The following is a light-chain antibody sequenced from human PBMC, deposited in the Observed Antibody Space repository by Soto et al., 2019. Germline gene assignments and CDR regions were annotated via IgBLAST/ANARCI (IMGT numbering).Light chain of an antibody. CDR3: QQSYSTPRT. J-gene: IGKJ1*01. Sequence: DIQMTQSPSSLSASVGDRVTITCRASQSISSYLNWYQQKPGKAPKLLIYAASSLQSGVASRFSGSGYGKEFTLTISSLQPEDFATYYCQQSYSTPRTFGQGTKVDIK. CDR2: AAS. CDR1: QSISSY. V-gene: IGKV1-39*01.